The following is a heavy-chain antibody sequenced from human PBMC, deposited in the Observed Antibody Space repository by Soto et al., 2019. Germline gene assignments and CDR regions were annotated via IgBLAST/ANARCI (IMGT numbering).Heavy chain of an antibody. CDR1: GFTFSSYS. Sequence: PGGSLRLSCAASGFTFSSYSMNWVRQAPGKGLEWVSSISSSSSYIYYADSVKGRFTISRDNAKNSLYLQMNSLRAEDTAVYYCARDSITIFGVDVYRDYYYYGMDVWGQGTTVTVSS. D-gene: IGHD3-3*01. V-gene: IGHV3-21*01. CDR2: ISSSSSYI. J-gene: IGHJ6*02. CDR3: ARDSITIFGVDVYRDYYYYGMDV.